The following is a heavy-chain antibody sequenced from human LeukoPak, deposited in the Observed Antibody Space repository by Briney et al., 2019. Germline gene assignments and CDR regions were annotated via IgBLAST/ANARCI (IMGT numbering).Heavy chain of an antibody. J-gene: IGHJ4*02. V-gene: IGHV3-23*01. D-gene: IGHD3-10*01. CDR1: GFTFSSYA. CDR3: AKVGAREVIISGLNY. Sequence: PGGSLRLSCAASGFTFSSYAMSWVRQAPGKGLEWVSAISGSGGSTYYADSVKGRFTISRDNSKNTLYLQMNSLRAEDTAVYYCAKVGAREVIISGLNYWGQGALVTVSS. CDR2: ISGSGGST.